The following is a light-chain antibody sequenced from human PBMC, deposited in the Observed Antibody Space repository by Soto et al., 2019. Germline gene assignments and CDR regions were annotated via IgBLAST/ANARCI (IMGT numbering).Light chain of an antibody. Sequence: QSALTQPASVSGSPGQSITISCTGTSSDVGYYNYVSWYQQHPGKAPKLMICDVRNRPSGVSNRFSGSKSGNTASLTISGLQAEDEADYYCCSYTSSSTYVFGTGTKLTVL. J-gene: IGLJ1*01. CDR2: DVR. CDR3: CSYTSSSTYV. CDR1: SSDVGYYNY. V-gene: IGLV2-14*03.